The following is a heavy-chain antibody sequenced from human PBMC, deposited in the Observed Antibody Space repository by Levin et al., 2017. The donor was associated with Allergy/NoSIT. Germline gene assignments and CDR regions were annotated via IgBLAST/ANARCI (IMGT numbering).Heavy chain of an antibody. Sequence: SETLSLTCTVSGGSISSYYWSWIRQPPGKGLEWIGYIYYSGSTNYNPSLKSRVTISVDTSKNQFSLKLSSVTAADTAVYYCARHSEDTYYYGSGSYSTGAFDSWGQGTMVTVSS. J-gene: IGHJ3*02. CDR2: IYYSGST. D-gene: IGHD3-10*01. V-gene: IGHV4-59*08. CDR1: GGSISSYY. CDR3: ARHSEDTYYYGSGSYSTGAFDS.